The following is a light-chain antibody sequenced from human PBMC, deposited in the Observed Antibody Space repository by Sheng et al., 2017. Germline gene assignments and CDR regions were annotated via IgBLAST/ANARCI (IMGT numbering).Light chain of an antibody. CDR3: QVWDGDTESYV. V-gene: IGLV3-9*01. CDR1: NIRTKN. J-gene: IGLJ1*01. CDR2: RDN. Sequence: SYELTQPLSVSVALGQTARITCVGDNIRTKNIHWYQQKPGQAPILVIYRDNSRPSGIPERFSGSYSGNTATLTISGALAEDEADFYCQVWDGDTESYVFGPGTKVTVL.